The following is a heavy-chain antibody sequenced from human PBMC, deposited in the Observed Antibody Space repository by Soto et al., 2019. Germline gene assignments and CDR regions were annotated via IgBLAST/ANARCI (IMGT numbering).Heavy chain of an antibody. CDR2: IYYSGST. D-gene: IGHD5-12*01. CDR3: ARPVDIVATTLFDP. J-gene: IGHJ5*02. V-gene: IGHV4-39*01. CDR1: GGSISSSSYY. Sequence: PSETLSLTCTVSGGSISSSSYYWGWIRQPPGKGLEWIGSIYYSGSTYYNPSLKSRVTISVDTSKNQFSLKLSSVTAADTAVYYCARPVDIVATTLFDPWGQGTLVTVSS.